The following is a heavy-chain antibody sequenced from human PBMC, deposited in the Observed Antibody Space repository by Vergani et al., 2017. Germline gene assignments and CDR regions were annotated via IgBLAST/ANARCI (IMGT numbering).Heavy chain of an antibody. CDR2: IYSTGST. D-gene: IGHD3-16*01. CDR3: ARIGGYDEGDAFRIGYFDS. V-gene: IGHV4-31*03. Sequence: QVQLQESGPGLVKPSQTLSLTCSVSGDSISSGVYYWNWLRQHPGKGLEWIGYIYSTGSTHHNPSLRRRINMSVDTFKNQFSLKLNSVTAADTAMYYCARIGGYDEGDAFRIGYFDSWGPGILVTVSS. CDR1: GDSISSGVYY. J-gene: IGHJ4*02.